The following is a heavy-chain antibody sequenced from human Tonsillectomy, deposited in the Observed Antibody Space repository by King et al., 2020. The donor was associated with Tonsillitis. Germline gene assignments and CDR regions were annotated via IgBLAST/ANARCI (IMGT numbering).Heavy chain of an antibody. D-gene: IGHD2-21*02. CDR2: LNPNSGGS. J-gene: IGHJ4*02. CDR1: GYTFTDDY. V-gene: IGHV1-2*02. Sequence: QLVQSGAELKKPGASVRVFCKASGYTFTDDYMHWVRQAPGQGLEWRGCLNPNSGGSNSAQKCQSRVTMTRETSISAAYMELSRLRSDDTAVYYCARDHNIRLPATGFVYWGQGTLVTVSS. CDR3: ARDHNIRLPATGFVY.